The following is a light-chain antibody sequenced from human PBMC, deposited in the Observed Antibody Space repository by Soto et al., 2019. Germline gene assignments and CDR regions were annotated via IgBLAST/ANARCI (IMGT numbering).Light chain of an antibody. Sequence: QSVLTQPPSASGTPGQRVTISCSGSSSNIGSNSVNWYQQLPKTAPNLLIYSDNQRPSGVPARFSGSKSGTSASLAINGLQSEDEADYYCAAWDDSLTGVVFGGGTKLTVL. CDR1: SSNIGSNS. V-gene: IGLV1-44*01. CDR2: SDN. J-gene: IGLJ2*01. CDR3: AAWDDSLTGVV.